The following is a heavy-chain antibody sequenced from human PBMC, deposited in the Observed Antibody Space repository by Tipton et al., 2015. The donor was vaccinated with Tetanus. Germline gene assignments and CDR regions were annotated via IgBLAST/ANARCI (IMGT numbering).Heavy chain of an antibody. CDR3: AKERTRHKQGYFDY. Sequence: SGFTFSSYATSWVRQAPGKGLEWVSAISGSGGSTYYADSVKGRFTISRDNSKNTLYLQMNSLRAEDTAVYYCAKERTRHKQGYFDYWGQGTLVTVSS. J-gene: IGHJ4*02. V-gene: IGHV3-23*01. CDR2: ISGSGGST. CDR1: GFTFSSYA.